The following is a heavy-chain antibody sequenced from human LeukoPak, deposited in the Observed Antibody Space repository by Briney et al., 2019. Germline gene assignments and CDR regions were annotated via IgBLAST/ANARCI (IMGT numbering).Heavy chain of an antibody. J-gene: IGHJ5*02. V-gene: IGHV1-2*02. CDR2: INPNSGGT. D-gene: IGHD3-3*01. CDR1: GYTFTGYY. Sequence: ASVKVSCKASGYTFTGYYMHWVREAPGQGLEWMGWINPNSGGTNYAQKFQGRVTMTRDTSISTAYMELSRLRSHDTAVYYCERVHLLRFLECFDPWGEGTLVTVSS. CDR3: ERVHLLRFLECFDP.